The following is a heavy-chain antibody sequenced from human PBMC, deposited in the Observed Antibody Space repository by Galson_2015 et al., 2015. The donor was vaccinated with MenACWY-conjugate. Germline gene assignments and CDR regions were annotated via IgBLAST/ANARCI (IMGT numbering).Heavy chain of an antibody. D-gene: IGHD3-22*01. V-gene: IGHV2-70*11. CDR1: GFLLSTYEMC. CDR3: ARMHIVLDATDAFDI. CDR2: IDWRDNK. Sequence: PALVKPTQTLTLTCTFSGFLLSTYEMCIYWVRQPPGKALEWLARIDWRDNKYYTTSLKTRLTISKDTSTNQVVLTMTNVDPVDTATYYCARMHIVLDATDAFDIWGQGTMVTVSS. J-gene: IGHJ3*02.